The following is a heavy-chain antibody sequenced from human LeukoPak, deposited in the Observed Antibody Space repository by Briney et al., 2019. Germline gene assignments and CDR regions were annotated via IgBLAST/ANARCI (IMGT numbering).Heavy chain of an antibody. D-gene: IGHD6-19*01. CDR1: GYTFTSYG. CDR2: ISAYNGNT. Sequence: ASVKVSCKASGYTFTSYGISWVRQAPGQGLEWMGWISAYNGNTNYAQKLQGRVTMTTDTSTSTAYMELRSLRSDDTAVYYCARDPAIAVAGTTGMDVWGQGTTVTVFS. CDR3: ARDPAIAVAGTTGMDV. V-gene: IGHV1-18*01. J-gene: IGHJ6*02.